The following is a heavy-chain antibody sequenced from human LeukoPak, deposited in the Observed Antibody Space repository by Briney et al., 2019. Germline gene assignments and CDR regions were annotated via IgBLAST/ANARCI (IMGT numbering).Heavy chain of an antibody. V-gene: IGHV3-23*01. CDR1: GFTFSSYA. Sequence: PGGSLRLSCAASGFTFSSYAMSWVRQAPGKGLEWVSAISTSGGTTYYADSVKGRFTISRDNAKNSLYLQMNSLRAEDTAVYYCARDFAGYDFWGQGTLVTVSS. CDR2: ISTSGGTT. J-gene: IGHJ4*02. CDR3: ARDFAGYDF. D-gene: IGHD5-12*01.